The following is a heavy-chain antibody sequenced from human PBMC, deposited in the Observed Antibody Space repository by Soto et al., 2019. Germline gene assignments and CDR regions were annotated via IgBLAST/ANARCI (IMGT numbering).Heavy chain of an antibody. Sequence: ASVKVSCKASGYNFMNYYIHWVRQAPGQGLEWMGWISGYNGDTNYAQKFQGRVTMTTDTSTSTVYMEVRSLRSDDTAVYYCAREGVAPYYYYGMDVWGQGTPVTVSS. D-gene: IGHD5-12*01. CDR1: GYNFMNYY. CDR2: ISGYNGDT. J-gene: IGHJ6*02. V-gene: IGHV1-18*04. CDR3: AREGVAPYYYYGMDV.